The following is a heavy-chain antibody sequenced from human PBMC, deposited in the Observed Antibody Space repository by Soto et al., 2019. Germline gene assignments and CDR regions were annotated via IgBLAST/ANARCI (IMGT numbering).Heavy chain of an antibody. D-gene: IGHD4-17*01. V-gene: IGHV4-30-2*01. CDR2: IYHSGST. Sequence: SETLSLTCAVSGGSISSGGYSWSWIRQPPGKGLEWIGYIYHSGSTYYNPSLKSRVTISVDRSKNQFSLKLSSVTAADTAVYYCARVDGDYADYWGQGTLVTVSS. CDR3: ARVDGDYADY. J-gene: IGHJ4*02. CDR1: GGSISSGGYS.